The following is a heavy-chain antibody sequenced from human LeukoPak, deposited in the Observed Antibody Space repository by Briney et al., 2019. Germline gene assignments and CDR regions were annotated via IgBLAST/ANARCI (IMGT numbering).Heavy chain of an antibody. J-gene: IGHJ4*02. Sequence: KPSETLSLTCTVSGGSISSSSYYWGWIRQPPGKGLEWIGSIYYSGSTYYNPSLKSRVTISVDTSKNQFSLKLSSVTAADTAVYYCAREEYCSGGSCYSDFDYWGQGTLVTVSS. D-gene: IGHD2-15*01. CDR1: GGSISSSSYY. CDR3: AREEYCSGGSCYSDFDY. V-gene: IGHV4-39*07. CDR2: IYYSGST.